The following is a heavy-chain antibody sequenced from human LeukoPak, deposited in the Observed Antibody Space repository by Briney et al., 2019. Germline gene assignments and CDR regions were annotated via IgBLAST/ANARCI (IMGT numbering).Heavy chain of an antibody. V-gene: IGHV3-7*01. CDR3: ASTPFYDYVWGSYRYRGLFDN. J-gene: IGHJ4*02. CDR2: MKRDGSEI. CDR1: GFTFSTYW. Sequence: GGSLRLSCSASGFTFSTYWMSWVRQAPGKGLEWVANMKRDGSEIYYVDSVKGRFTISRDNAKNSLFLQMNSLRAEDTAVYYCASTPFYDYVWGSYRYRGLFDNWGQGTPVSVSS. D-gene: IGHD3-16*02.